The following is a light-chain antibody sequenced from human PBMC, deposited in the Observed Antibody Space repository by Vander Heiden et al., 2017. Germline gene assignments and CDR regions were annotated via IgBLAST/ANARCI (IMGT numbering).Light chain of an antibody. CDR3: SSYAGNNTLV. J-gene: IGLJ2*01. CDR1: SSDVGHYNY. V-gene: IGLV2-8*01. Sequence: QPALTQPPSASGPPGQPVTISCTGTSSDVGHYNYVSWYQQHPGKAPKLMIYEVSKRPSGVPDRFSGSKSGNTASLTVSGLQAEDEADYYCSSYAGNNTLVFGGGTKLTVL. CDR2: EVS.